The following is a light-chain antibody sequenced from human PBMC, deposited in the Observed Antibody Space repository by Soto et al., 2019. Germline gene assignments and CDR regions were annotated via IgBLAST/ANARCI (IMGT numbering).Light chain of an antibody. CDR3: QQYGSAPWT. V-gene: IGKV3-20*01. J-gene: IGKJ1*01. Sequence: EIVLTQSPGTLSSSPGERATLSCRASESVSSNYLAWYQQRPGQAPRLLIYAASIRARGIPDRFGGSGSGTDFNLAVSRLAPEDLAVDYCQQYGSAPWTFGQATKV. CDR1: ESVSSNY. CDR2: AAS.